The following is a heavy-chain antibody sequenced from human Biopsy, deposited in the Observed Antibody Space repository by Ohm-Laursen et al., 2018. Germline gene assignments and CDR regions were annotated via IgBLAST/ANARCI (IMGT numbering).Heavy chain of an antibody. J-gene: IGHJ5*02. V-gene: IGHV1-8*01. CDR1: GYTFTSYD. D-gene: IGHD1-7*01. CDR2: LNPVSGNS. CDR3: GRAVRNQLLTDP. Sequence: ASVKVSCKPSGYTFTSYDITWVRQASGQGPEWIGWLNPVSGNSNFGQKFRGRVTVTSDTSIRTAYMELSGLTSDDTATYYCGRAVRNQLLTDPWGQGTLVTVTS.